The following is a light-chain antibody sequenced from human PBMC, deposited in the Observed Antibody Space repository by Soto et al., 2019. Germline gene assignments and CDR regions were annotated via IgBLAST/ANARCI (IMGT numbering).Light chain of an antibody. CDR3: QQYYTNPAPT. V-gene: IGKV1-8*01. Sequence: AIRMTQSPSSLSASTGDRVTITCRASQDIDSYLAWYQQKPGKAPRLLIYTTSTLQSGVPSRFSGSGSGTHFTLTINNLQSEDFATYICQQYYTNPAPTFGGGTTVEI. CDR2: TTS. J-gene: IGKJ4*01. CDR1: QDIDSY.